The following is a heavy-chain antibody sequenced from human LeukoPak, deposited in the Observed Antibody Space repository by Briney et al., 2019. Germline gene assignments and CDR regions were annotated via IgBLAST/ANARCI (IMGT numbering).Heavy chain of an antibody. Sequence: GASVKVSCKASGYTFTGYYMHWVRQAPGQGLEWMGWINPNSGGTNYAQKFQGRVTMTRDTPISTAYMELSRLRSDDTAVYYCARDPDSSTSLGGWGQGTLVTVSS. CDR1: GYTFTGYY. J-gene: IGHJ4*02. CDR2: INPNSGGT. D-gene: IGHD6-13*01. V-gene: IGHV1-2*02. CDR3: ARDPDSSTSLGG.